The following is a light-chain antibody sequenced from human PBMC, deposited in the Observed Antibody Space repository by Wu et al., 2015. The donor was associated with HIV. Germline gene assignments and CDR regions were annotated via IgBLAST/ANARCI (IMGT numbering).Light chain of an antibody. J-gene: IGKJ1*01. CDR3: QQYGNSPRT. V-gene: IGKV3-20*01. CDR1: QSVSSN. CDR2: GAS. Sequence: EIVMTQSPATLSVSPGERATLSCRASQSVSSNLAWYQQKPGQAPRLVIYGASSRATGIPDRFSGSGSGTDFTLTISRLEPEDFAVYYCQQYGNSPRTFGQGTHVGNQT.